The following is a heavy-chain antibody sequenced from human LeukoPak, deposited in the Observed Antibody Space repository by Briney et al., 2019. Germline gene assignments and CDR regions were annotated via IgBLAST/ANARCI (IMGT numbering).Heavy chain of an antibody. J-gene: IGHJ5*02. D-gene: IGHD3-16*02. CDR1: GFTFSSYG. CDR3: ARDGVVWGSYRTNWFDP. Sequence: PGRSLRLSCAASGFTFSSYGMHWVRQAPGKGLEGVAVIWYDGSNKYYADSVKGRFTISRDNSKNTLYLQMNSLRAEDTAVYYCARDGVVWGSYRTNWFDPWGQGTLVTVSS. V-gene: IGHV3-33*01. CDR2: IWYDGSNK.